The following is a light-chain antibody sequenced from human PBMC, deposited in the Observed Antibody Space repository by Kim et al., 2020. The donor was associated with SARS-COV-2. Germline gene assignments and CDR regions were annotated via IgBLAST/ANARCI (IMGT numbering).Light chain of an antibody. V-gene: IGKV3-15*01. J-gene: IGKJ1*01. CDR1: QSVSSN. CDR2: GAS. CDR3: QHYNNWPLT. Sequence: EIVMTQSPATLSVSPGERATLSCRASQSVSSNLAWYQLKPGQAPRLLIYGASTRATGIPARFGGSGSGTEFTLTISSLQSEDFAVYYCQHYNNWPLTFGQGTQVEI.